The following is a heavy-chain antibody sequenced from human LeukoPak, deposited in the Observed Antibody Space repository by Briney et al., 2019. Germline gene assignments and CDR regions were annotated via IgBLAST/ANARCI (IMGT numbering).Heavy chain of an antibody. J-gene: IGHJ3*02. D-gene: IGHD3-22*01. Sequence: APVTVSCKASGYSFDRYGISWVRQAPGQGLEWLGWIGAFNGNTNYAQNLQGRVTMTADTSTTTAYMELRSLSSDDTAVYYCARDFLSYDGSENHFEDTFDIWGQGTMVTVSS. CDR1: GYSFDRYG. CDR3: ARDFLSYDGSENHFEDTFDI. V-gene: IGHV1-18*01. CDR2: IGAFNGNT.